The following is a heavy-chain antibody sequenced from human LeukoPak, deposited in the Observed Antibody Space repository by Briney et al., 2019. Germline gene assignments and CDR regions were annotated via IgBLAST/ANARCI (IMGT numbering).Heavy chain of an antibody. CDR2: ITSGGGST. CDR3: VKERCGGFFDY. J-gene: IGHJ4*02. V-gene: IGHV3-64D*09. D-gene: IGHD6-25*01. Sequence: GGSLRFSCSASGFTFNSYAMHWVRQAPGKGLEYVFAITSGGGSTYYADLVRGRFTISRDNSKNPMYLQMSSLRPEDTPVYFCVKERCGGFFDYWGQGTLVTASS. CDR1: GFTFNSYA.